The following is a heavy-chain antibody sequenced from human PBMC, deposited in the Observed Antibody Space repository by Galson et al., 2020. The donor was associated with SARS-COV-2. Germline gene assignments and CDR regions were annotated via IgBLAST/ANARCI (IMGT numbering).Heavy chain of an antibody. CDR1: GFTFRSYG. D-gene: IGHD2-2*01. J-gene: IGHJ6*02. CDR3: ARGGYCSTNTCSTVRLQYGMDV. V-gene: IGHV3-33*08. Sequence: QLGESLKISCAASGFTFRSYGMHWVRQAPGKGLEWVAVIWSDGRNKYYADSVKGRFTISRDNSEDTVYLQMNSLRAEDTAVYFCARGGYCSTNTCSTVRLQYGMDVWGQGTTVTVSS. CDR2: IWSDGRNK.